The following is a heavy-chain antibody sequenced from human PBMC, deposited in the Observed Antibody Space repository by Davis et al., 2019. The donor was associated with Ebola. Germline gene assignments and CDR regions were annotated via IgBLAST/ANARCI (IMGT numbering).Heavy chain of an antibody. CDR3: AKVGDAEQWFPFYFDY. CDR1: GFTFSSYA. CDR2: IGGSGGST. V-gene: IGHV3-23*01. D-gene: IGHD6-19*01. Sequence: GGSLRLSCAASGFTFSSYAMSWVRQAPGKGLEWVSAIGGSGGSTYYADSVKGRFTISRDDSKNTLYLQMNSLRAEDTAVYYCAKVGDAEQWFPFYFDYWGQGTLVTVSS. J-gene: IGHJ4*02.